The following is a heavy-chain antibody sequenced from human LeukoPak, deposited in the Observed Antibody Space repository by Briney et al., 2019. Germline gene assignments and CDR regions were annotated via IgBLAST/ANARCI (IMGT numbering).Heavy chain of an antibody. CDR1: GFTFSSYA. CDR3: AKDDFWSGYSDY. J-gene: IGHJ4*02. Sequence: GESLRLACAASGFTFSSYAMSWVRQAPGKGLEWVSAISGSGGSTYYADSVKGRFTISRDNSKNTLYLQMNSLRAEDTAVYYCAKDDFWSGYSDYWGQGTLVTVSS. CDR2: ISGSGGST. V-gene: IGHV3-23*01. D-gene: IGHD3-3*01.